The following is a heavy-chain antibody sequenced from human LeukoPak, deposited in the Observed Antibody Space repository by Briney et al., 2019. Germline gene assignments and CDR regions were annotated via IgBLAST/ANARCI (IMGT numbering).Heavy chain of an antibody. CDR1: GGTFTSYA. D-gene: IGHD4-23*01. CDR3: AREEGVVVTPSFLFDY. Sequence: GSSGKVSSKASGGTFTSYAISWVRQAPGQGLERMGGIIPIFGIANYAQKFQGRVTITADKSTSTACMELSSVRSEDPAVYYCAREEGVVVTPSFLFDYWGQGTLVTVSP. CDR2: IIPIFGIA. V-gene: IGHV1-69*17. J-gene: IGHJ4*02.